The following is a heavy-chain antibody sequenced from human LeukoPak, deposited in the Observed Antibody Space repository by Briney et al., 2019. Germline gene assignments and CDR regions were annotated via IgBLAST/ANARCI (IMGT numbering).Heavy chain of an antibody. D-gene: IGHD1-26*01. Sequence: PSETLSLTCTVSGGSISSGSYYWSWIRQPAGKGLEWIGRIYTSGSTNYNPSLKSRVTISVDTSKNQFSLKLSSVTAADTAVYYCARDTQWGAFDIWGQGTMVTVSS. CDR2: IYTSGST. J-gene: IGHJ3*02. CDR3: ARDTQWGAFDI. V-gene: IGHV4-61*02. CDR1: GGSISSGSYY.